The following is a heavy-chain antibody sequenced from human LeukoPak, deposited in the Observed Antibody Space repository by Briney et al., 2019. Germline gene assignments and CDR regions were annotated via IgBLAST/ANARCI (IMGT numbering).Heavy chain of an antibody. V-gene: IGHV3-66*01. CDR1: GFTVSSNY. Sequence: GGSLRLSCAASGFTVSSNYMSWVRQAPGKGMEWVSVIYSGGSTYYADSVKGRFTISRDNSKNTLYLQMNSLRAEDTAVYYCARVAMEYCSSTSCYLPRPQTYYSYGMDVWGQGTTVTVSS. CDR3: ARVAMEYCSSTSCYLPRPQTYYSYGMDV. CDR2: IYSGGST. J-gene: IGHJ6*02. D-gene: IGHD2-2*01.